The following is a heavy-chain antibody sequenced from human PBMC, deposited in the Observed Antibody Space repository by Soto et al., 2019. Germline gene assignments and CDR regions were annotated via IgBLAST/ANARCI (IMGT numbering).Heavy chain of an antibody. Sequence: GGSLRLSCSASGFSFSYYWMSWVRQAPGGGLEWVANIKLDGSDQFYVDSVKGRFTISRDNARNSLYLQMNSLRAEDTAVYYCAREDGWDLQDYWGQGTLVTVSS. CDR3: AREDGWDLQDY. D-gene: IGHD1-26*01. CDR1: GFSFSYYW. CDR2: IKLDGSDQ. J-gene: IGHJ4*02. V-gene: IGHV3-7*05.